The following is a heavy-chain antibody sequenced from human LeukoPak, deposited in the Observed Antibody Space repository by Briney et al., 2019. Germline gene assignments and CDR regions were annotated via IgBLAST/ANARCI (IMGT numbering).Heavy chain of an antibody. V-gene: IGHV3-21*01. D-gene: IGHD1-26*01. J-gene: IGHJ4*02. CDR2: ISSSSSYI. Sequence: PGGSLRLSCAASGFTFSSYSMNWVRQAPGKGLEWVSSISSSSSYIYYADSVKGRFTISRDNAKNSLYLQMNSLRAEDTAVYYCARVSWELLKGQDYWGQGTLVTVSS. CDR1: GFTFSSYS. CDR3: ARVSWELLKGQDY.